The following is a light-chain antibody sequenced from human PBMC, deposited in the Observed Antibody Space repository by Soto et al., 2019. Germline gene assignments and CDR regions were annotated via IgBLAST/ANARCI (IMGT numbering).Light chain of an antibody. CDR2: DVS. V-gene: IGLV2-14*03. J-gene: IGLJ1*01. CDR1: SSDVGGYNY. Sequence: ALTQPASVSGSPVQSITISCTGTSSDVGGYNYVSWYQHHPGKAPKLMIFDVSNRPSGVSNRFSGSKSGNTASLTISGLQPEDEADYYCSSYTTSNTRQIVFGTGTKVTVL. CDR3: SSYTTSNTRQIV.